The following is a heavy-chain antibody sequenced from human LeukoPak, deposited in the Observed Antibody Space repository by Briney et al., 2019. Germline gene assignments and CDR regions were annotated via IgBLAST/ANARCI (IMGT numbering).Heavy chain of an antibody. CDR2: ISGSGGST. J-gene: IGHJ6*02. Sequence: GGSLRLSCAASGFTFSSYAMSWVRQAPGKGLEWVSAISGSGGSTYYADSVKGRFTISRDNSKNTLYLQMNSLRAEDTAIYYCAKFTRVTRFFYFMDVWGQGTTVTVSS. CDR3: AKFTRVTRFFYFMDV. V-gene: IGHV3-23*01. D-gene: IGHD4-17*01. CDR1: GFTFSSYA.